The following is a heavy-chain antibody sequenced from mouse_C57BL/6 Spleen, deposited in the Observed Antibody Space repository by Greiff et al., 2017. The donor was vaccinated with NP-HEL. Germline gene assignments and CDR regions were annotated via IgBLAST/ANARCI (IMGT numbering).Heavy chain of an antibody. V-gene: IGHV1-82*01. CDR1: GYAFSSSW. CDR2: IYPGDGDT. CDR3: ARERRYGSPFDY. J-gene: IGHJ2*01. Sequence: QVQLQQSGPELVKPGASVKISCKASGYAFSSSWMNWVKQRPGKGLEWIGRIYPGDGDTNYNGKFKGKATLTADKSSSTAYMQLSSLTSEDSAVYFCARERRYGSPFDYWGQGTTLTVSS. D-gene: IGHD1-1*02.